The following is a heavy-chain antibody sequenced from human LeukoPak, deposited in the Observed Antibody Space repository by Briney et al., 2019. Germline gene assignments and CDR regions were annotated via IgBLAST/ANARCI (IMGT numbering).Heavy chain of an antibody. J-gene: IGHJ6*02. V-gene: IGHV3-9*01. D-gene: IGHD6-19*01. CDR3: ARDSPRVAVVGAFGMDV. CDR2: ISWNSGST. Sequence: GGSLRLSCAASGFTFDDYAMHWVRQAPGKGLEWVSGISWNSGSTGYADSVKGRFTISRDNAKNSLYLQMNSLRAEDTAVYYCARDSPRVAVVGAFGMDVWGQGTTVTVSS. CDR1: GFTFDDYA.